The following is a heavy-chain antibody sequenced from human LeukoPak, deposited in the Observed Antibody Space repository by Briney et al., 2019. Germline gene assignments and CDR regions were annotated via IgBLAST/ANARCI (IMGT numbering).Heavy chain of an antibody. D-gene: IGHD3-10*01. CDR3: ARWGYGSGDSRGFDP. Sequence: SETLSLTCAVYGGSFSGYYWSWIRQPPGKGLECIGEINRSGSTNYNPSLKSRVTMSIDTSKNQFSLKLSSVTAADTAVYYCARWGYGSGDSRGFDPWGQGTLVTVSS. CDR2: INRSGST. V-gene: IGHV4-34*01. J-gene: IGHJ5*02. CDR1: GGSFSGYY.